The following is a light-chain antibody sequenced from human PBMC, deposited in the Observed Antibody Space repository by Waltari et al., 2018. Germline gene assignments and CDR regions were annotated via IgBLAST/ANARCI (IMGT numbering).Light chain of an antibody. V-gene: IGKV3-20*01. CDR2: DAS. Sequence: ELVLTQSPGTLCLSPGASASLSCSASESLGNTYLAWYQQKPGQAPRLLIFDASRRATGIPDRFSGSGSGTDFTLTISRLEPEDFAVYFCQKYGRTPRPFGGGTKVEI. CDR1: ESLGNTY. CDR3: QKYGRTPRP. J-gene: IGKJ4*01.